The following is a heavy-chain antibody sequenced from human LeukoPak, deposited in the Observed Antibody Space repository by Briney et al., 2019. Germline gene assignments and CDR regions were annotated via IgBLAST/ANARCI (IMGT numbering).Heavy chain of an antibody. Sequence: PSETLSLTCTVSGGPISSYYWSWIRPPPGKGLEWIGYIYYSGSTNYNPSLKSRVTISVDTSKNQFSLKLSSVTAADTAVYYCARGDYYDDAFDIWGQGTMVTVSS. CDR1: GGPISSYY. V-gene: IGHV4-59*01. D-gene: IGHD3-22*01. CDR3: ARGDYYDDAFDI. CDR2: IYYSGST. J-gene: IGHJ3*02.